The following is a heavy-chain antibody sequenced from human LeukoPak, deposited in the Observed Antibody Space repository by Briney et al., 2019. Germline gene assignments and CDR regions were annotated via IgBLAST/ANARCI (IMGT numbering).Heavy chain of an antibody. V-gene: IGHV3-30*02. J-gene: IGHJ4*02. CDR1: GFTFSSYG. Sequence: GGSLRLSCAASGFTFSSYGMHWVRQAPGKGLEWVAFIRYDGSNKYYADSVKGRFTISRDNSKNTLYLQMNSLRAEDTAVYYCAKDSKDLLWFGEPTGAFDYWGQGTLVTVSS. D-gene: IGHD3-10*01. CDR2: IRYDGSNK. CDR3: AKDSKDLLWFGEPTGAFDY.